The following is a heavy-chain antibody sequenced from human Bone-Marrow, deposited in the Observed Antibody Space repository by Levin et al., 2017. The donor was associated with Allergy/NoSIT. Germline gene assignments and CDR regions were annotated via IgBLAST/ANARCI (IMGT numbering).Heavy chain of an antibody. CDR3: AREFCDYVWGTNDY. J-gene: IGHJ4*02. Sequence: PGGSLRLSCAASGFTFSSYSMNWVRQAPGKGLEWVSYISRSRSTIYYADSVKGRFTIPRDNAKNSLYLQMNSLSAEDPAVYYCAREFCDYVWGTNDYWGQGTLVTVSS. D-gene: IGHD3-16*01. CDR1: GFTFSSYS. CDR2: ISRSRSTI. V-gene: IGHV3-48*01.